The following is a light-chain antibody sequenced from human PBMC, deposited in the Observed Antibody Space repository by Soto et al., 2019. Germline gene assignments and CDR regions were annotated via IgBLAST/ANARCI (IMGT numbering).Light chain of an antibody. V-gene: IGLV1-44*01. Sequence: QPVLTQPPSASGTPGQRVTISCSGSSSNIGSNSVNWYQQLPGTAPKLFIYSNNQRPSGVPDRFSGSKSGTSASLAISGLQSEDGADYSCAAWDDTLNGYVFGTGTKLTVL. J-gene: IGLJ1*01. CDR3: AAWDDTLNGYV. CDR2: SNN. CDR1: SSNIGSNS.